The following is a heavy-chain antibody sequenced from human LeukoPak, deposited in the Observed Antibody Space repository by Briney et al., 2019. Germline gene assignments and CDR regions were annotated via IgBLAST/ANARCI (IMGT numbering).Heavy chain of an antibody. J-gene: IGHJ4*02. CDR3: ARGRGTESLLVPFEY. Sequence: ASVKVSCNASGYTFTGYYMHWVRQAPGQGLEWMGWINPNSGGTSYAAKFRGRVTLTRDTSISTAYMDLSSLRSDDTAVYYCARGRGTESLLVPFEYWGQGTLVTVSS. V-gene: IGHV1-2*02. CDR2: INPNSGGT. CDR1: GYTFTGYY. D-gene: IGHD3-22*01.